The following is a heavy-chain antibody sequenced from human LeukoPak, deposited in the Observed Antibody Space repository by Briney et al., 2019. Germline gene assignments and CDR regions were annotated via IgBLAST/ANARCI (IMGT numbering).Heavy chain of an antibody. V-gene: IGHV4-59*01. CDR3: AMVVVKSGWFDP. CDR1: GGSISSYY. D-gene: IGHD2-21*01. Sequence: SETLSLTCTVSGGSISSYYWSWIRQPPGKGLEWIGYIYYSGSTNYNPSLKSRVTISVDTSKNQFSLKLSSVTAADTAVHYCAMVVVKSGWFDPWGQGTLVTVSS. CDR2: IYYSGST. J-gene: IGHJ5*02.